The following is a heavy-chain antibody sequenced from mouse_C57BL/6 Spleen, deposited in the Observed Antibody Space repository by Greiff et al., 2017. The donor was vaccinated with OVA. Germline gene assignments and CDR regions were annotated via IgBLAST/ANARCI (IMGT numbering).Heavy chain of an antibody. CDR1: GFTFSSYA. V-gene: IGHV5-9-1*02. J-gene: IGHJ1*03. CDR2: ISSGGDYI. Sequence: EVKLVESGEGLVKPGGSLKLSCAASGFTFSSYAMSWVRQTPEKRLEWVAYISSGGDYIYYADTVKGRFTISRDNARNTLYLQMSSLTSEDTAMDYCTRDPTIVATARWYFEVWGTGTTVTVAS. CDR3: TRDPTIVATARWYFEV. D-gene: IGHD1-1*01.